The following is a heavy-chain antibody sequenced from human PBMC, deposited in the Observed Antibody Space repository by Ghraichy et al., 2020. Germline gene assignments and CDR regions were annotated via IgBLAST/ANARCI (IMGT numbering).Heavy chain of an antibody. CDR1: GFTFSSYT. D-gene: IGHD2-15*01. CDR2: ISSSSSYI. J-gene: IGHJ6*02. CDR3: SRDSVAGVVVVASTKYGMDV. Sequence: GGSLRLSCVASGFTFSSYTMNWVRQAPGKWLEWVSSISSSSSYIYYADSVKGRFTISRDTATNSLYLQMNSLRAEDTAVHYCSRDSVAGVVVVASTKYGMDVWGQGTTVTVSS. V-gene: IGHV3-21*01.